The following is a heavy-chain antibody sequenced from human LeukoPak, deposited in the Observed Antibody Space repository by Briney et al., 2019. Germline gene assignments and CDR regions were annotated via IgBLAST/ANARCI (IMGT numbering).Heavy chain of an antibody. J-gene: IGHJ3*02. Sequence: PSETLSLTCTVSGGSISSYYWSWIRQPAGKGLEWIGRIYTSGSTNYNPSLKSRVTMSVDTSMNQFSLNLRSVTAADTAMYYCARDEDTTLARAFDIWGQGTMVTVSS. D-gene: IGHD5-18*01. V-gene: IGHV4-4*07. CDR2: IYTSGST. CDR1: GGSISSYY. CDR3: ARDEDTTLARAFDI.